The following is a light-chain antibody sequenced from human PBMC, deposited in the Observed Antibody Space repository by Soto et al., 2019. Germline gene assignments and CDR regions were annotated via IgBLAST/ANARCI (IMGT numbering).Light chain of an antibody. CDR1: QSVGSL. CDR2: RVS. CDR3: QQYNDRPIT. J-gene: IGKJ5*01. V-gene: IGKV3-15*01. Sequence: EVVMTQSPATLSVSPGEGATLSCRASQSVGSLVAWYQQKPGQAPRLLIYRVSTRATDIAARFTGSGSGTEFTLAISSLQTEDFAVYYCQQYNDRPITFGPGTRLEIK.